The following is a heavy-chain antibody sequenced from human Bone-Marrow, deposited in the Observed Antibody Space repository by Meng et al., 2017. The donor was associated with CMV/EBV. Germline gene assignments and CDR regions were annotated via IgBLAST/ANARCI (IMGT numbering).Heavy chain of an antibody. CDR1: GFTFSSYS. Sequence: GSLRLSCAASGFTFSSYSMNWVRQAPGKGLEYIGEINHSGSTNYNPSLKSRLTMSIDTSKNQFSLKLTSVTAADTAVYYCARDQGGLWGQGTRVTVSS. CDR3: ARDQGGL. CDR2: INHSGST. V-gene: IGHV4-34*01. D-gene: IGHD3-16*01. J-gene: IGHJ4*02.